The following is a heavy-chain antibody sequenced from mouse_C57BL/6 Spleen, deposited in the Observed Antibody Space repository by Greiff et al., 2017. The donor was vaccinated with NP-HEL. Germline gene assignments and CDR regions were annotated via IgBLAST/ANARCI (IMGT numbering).Heavy chain of an antibody. CDR2: IRLKSDNYAT. CDR1: GFTFSNYW. CDR3: TGGYGSSYVFAY. J-gene: IGHJ3*01. Sequence: EVKVEESGGGLVQPGGSMKLSCVASGFTFSNYWMNWVRQSPEKGLEWVAQIRLKSDNYATHYAESVKGRFTISRDDSKSSVYLQMNNLRAEDTGIYYCTGGYGSSYVFAYWGQGTLVTVSA. D-gene: IGHD1-1*01. V-gene: IGHV6-3*01.